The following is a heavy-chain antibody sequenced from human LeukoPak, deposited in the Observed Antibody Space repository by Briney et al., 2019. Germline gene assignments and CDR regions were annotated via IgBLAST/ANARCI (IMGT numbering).Heavy chain of an antibody. CDR1: GYTFTGYY. D-gene: IGHD2-15*01. Sequence: ASVKVSCKASGYTFTGYYMHWVRQAPGQGLEWMGRTNPNSGGTNYAQKFQGRVTMTRDTSISTAYMELSRLRSDDTAVYYCARAYCSGGSCYSRWFDPWGQGTLVTVSS. J-gene: IGHJ5*02. CDR3: ARAYCSGGSCYSRWFDP. V-gene: IGHV1-2*06. CDR2: TNPNSGGT.